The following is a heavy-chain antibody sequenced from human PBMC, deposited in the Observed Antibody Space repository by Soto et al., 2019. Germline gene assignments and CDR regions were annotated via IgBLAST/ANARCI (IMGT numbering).Heavy chain of an antibody. CDR3: AKATGYSSSWAQFDY. D-gene: IGHD6-13*01. Sequence: EVQLLESGGGLVQPGGSLRLSCAASGFTFSSYAMSWVRQAPGKGLEWVSAISGSGGSTYYADSVKGRFTISRDNSKNTLDLQMNSLRAEDTAVYYCAKATGYSSSWAQFDYWCQGTLVTVSS. J-gene: IGHJ4*02. V-gene: IGHV3-23*01. CDR2: ISGSGGST. CDR1: GFTFSSYA.